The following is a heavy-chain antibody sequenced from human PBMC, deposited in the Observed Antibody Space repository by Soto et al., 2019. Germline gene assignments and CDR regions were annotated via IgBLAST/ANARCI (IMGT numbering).Heavy chain of an antibody. V-gene: IGHV4-4*07. CDR2: IYTSGST. D-gene: IGHD3-22*01. CDR1: GGSISSYY. Sequence: PSETLSLTCTVSGGSISSYYWSWIRQPAGKGLEWIARIYTSGSTNYNPALKSRVTMSVDTSKNQFSLKLSSVTAADTAVYYCARDIYYDSSGYSPFDYWGQGTLVTVSS. J-gene: IGHJ4*02. CDR3: ARDIYYDSSGYSPFDY.